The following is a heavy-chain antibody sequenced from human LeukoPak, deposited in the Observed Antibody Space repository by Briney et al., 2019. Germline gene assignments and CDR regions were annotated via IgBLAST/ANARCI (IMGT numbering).Heavy chain of an antibody. J-gene: IGHJ4*02. CDR3: ASSYYYDSSGYYEGVDY. CDR2: INPSSGDT. D-gene: IGHD3-22*01. Sequence: ASVKVSCKASGYTFTGYYMHWVRQSPGQGLEWMGWINPSSGDTEYAQKFQGRVTMTRDTSISTAYMELSSLRSEDTAVYYCASSYYYDSSGYYEGVDYWGQGTLVTVSS. V-gene: IGHV1-2*02. CDR1: GYTFTGYY.